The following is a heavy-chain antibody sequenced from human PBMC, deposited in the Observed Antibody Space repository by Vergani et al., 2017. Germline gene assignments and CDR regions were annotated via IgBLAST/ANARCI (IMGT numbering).Heavy chain of an antibody. CDR3: ARAISYAFDI. D-gene: IGHD3-16*02. J-gene: IGHJ3*02. V-gene: IGHV4-59*01. CDR2: IYYSGST. CDR1: GGSISSYY. Sequence: QVQLQESGPGLVKPSETLSLTCTVSGGSISSYYWSWIRQPPGKGLEWIGYIYYSGSTNYNPSLKSRVTISVDTSKNQFSLKLSSGTAADTDVYDCARAISYAFDIWGQGTMVTVSS.